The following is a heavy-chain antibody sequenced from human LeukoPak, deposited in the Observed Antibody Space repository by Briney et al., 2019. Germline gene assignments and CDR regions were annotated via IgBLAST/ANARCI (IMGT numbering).Heavy chain of an antibody. CDR3: ARDGRTTVTTKDGAFDI. D-gene: IGHD4-17*01. CDR2: ISGGGTNI. J-gene: IGHJ3*02. V-gene: IGHV3-48*02. Sequence: GRSLRLSCAASGFIFSSYAMNWVRQAPGKGLEWLSYISGGGTNILYADSVKGRFIISRDNAKNSLYLQLNGLRDDDTAVYFCARDGRTTVTTKDGAFDIWGQGTMVTVSS. CDR1: GFIFSSYA.